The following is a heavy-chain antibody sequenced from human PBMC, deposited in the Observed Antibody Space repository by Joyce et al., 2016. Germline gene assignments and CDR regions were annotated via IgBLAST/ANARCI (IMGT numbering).Heavy chain of an antibody. CDR3: AKDRETSAVLDF. Sequence: QAQLVESGGGVVQPGRSLRLSCAVSGFTFRSYGMHWVRQAPGKGLDGVAVISNDGKNKNYADSVKGRFTVSRDNFKKILSLQMNSLRPEDTAVYYCAKDRETSAVLDFWGQGTPVTVSS. V-gene: IGHV3-30*18. J-gene: IGHJ4*02. D-gene: IGHD6-25*01. CDR1: GFTFRSYG. CDR2: ISNDGKNK.